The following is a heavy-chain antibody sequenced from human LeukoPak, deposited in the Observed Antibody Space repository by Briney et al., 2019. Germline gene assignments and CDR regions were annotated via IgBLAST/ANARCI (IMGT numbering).Heavy chain of an antibody. V-gene: IGHV1-18*01. J-gene: IGHJ4*02. CDR2: ISGYNGNT. CDR3: AREEGGYTLGCFDY. CDR1: GYTFISHG. Sequence: GASVKVSCKASGYTFISHGITWVRQAPGQGLEWMGWISGYNGNTKFAEKFQGRVTMTTDTSTSTAYMELRSLRSDDTAVYYCAREEGGYTLGCFDYWGQGSLVSVSS. D-gene: IGHD3-22*01.